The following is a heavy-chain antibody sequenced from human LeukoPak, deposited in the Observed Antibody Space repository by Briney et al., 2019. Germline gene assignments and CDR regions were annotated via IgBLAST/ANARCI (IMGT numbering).Heavy chain of an antibody. V-gene: IGHV4-4*07. D-gene: IGHD4-17*01. CDR3: ARERSTTVNTYYFDS. CDR1: GVSISSYY. Sequence: SSETLSLTWTVSGVSISSYYWNWIRQPARKGLEWIGQIHVSGNTKLNPSLKSRVTMSLDTSTNEVSLILSSVTAADTAVYYCARERSTTVNTYYFDSWGQGTLVSVSS. J-gene: IGHJ4*02. CDR2: IHVSGNT.